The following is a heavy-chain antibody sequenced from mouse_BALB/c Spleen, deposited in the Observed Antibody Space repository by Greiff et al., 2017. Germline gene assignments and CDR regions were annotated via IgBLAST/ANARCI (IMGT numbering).Heavy chain of an antibody. CDR3: ARVEGRAD. CDR1: GSSFTGYF. D-gene: IGHD1-1*01. Sequence: EVQLQQSGPELVKPGASVKISCKASGSSFTGYFMNWVMQSHGKSLEWIGRINPYNGDTFYNQKFKGKATLTVDKSSSTAHMELRSLASEDSAVYYCARVEGRADWGQGTLVTVSA. CDR2: INPYNGDT. J-gene: IGHJ3*01. V-gene: IGHV1-20*02.